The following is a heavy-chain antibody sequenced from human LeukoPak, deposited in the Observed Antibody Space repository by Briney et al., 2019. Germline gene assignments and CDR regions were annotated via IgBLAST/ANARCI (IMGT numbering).Heavy chain of an antibody. CDR2: IYYSGST. J-gene: IGHJ4*02. V-gene: IGHV4-39*07. Sequence: PSETLSLTCTVSGGSISSSSYYWGWIRQPPGKGLEWIGSIYYSGSTYYNPSLKSRVTISVDTSKNQFSLKLSSVTAADTAVYYCEGGGDSTQFDYWGQGTLVTVSS. CDR1: GGSISSSSYY. D-gene: IGHD2-21*02. CDR3: EGGGDSTQFDY.